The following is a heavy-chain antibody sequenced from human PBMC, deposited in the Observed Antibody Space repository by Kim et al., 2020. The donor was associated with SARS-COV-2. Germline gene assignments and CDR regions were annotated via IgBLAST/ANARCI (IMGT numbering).Heavy chain of an antibody. J-gene: IGHJ4*02. CDR1: GYSFTSYW. V-gene: IGHV5-10-1*01. D-gene: IGHD3-10*01. Sequence: GESLKISCKGSGYSFTSYWISWVRQMPGKGLEWMGRIDPSDSYTNYSPSFQGHVTISADKSISTAYLQWSSLKASDTAMYYCAISAHVGVLLWFGELSPDFDYWGQGTLVTVSS. CDR3: AISAHVGVLLWFGELSPDFDY. CDR2: IDPSDSYT.